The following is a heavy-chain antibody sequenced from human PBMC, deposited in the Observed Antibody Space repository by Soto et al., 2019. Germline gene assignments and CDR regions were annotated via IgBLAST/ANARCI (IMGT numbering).Heavy chain of an antibody. V-gene: IGHV3-23*01. D-gene: IGHD4-17*01. CDR1: GFSFSTYA. CDR3: ARRPVTYYFDY. J-gene: IGHJ4*02. Sequence: PGGSLRLSCAASGFSFSTYAMGWLRQAPGKGLEWVSAISGNGGSTYYADSVKGRFTISRDNSKNTLSLRMDSLRADDTAVYFCARRPVTYYFDYWGQGTLVTVSS. CDR2: ISGNGGST.